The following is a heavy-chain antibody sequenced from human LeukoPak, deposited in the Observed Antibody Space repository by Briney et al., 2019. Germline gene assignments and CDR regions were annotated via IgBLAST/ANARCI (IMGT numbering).Heavy chain of an antibody. CDR1: GGSISSGSYY. Sequence: SQTLSLTCTVSGGSISSGSYYWSWIRQPAGKGLEWIGRIYTSGSTNYNPSLKSRVTISVDTSKNQFSLKLSSVTAADTAVYYCARDSAGTSYWGQGTLVTVSS. CDR3: ARDSAGTSY. D-gene: IGHD6-19*01. CDR2: IYTSGST. V-gene: IGHV4-61*02. J-gene: IGHJ4*02.